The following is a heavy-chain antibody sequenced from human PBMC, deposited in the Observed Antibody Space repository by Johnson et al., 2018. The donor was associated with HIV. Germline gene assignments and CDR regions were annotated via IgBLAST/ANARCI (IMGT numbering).Heavy chain of an antibody. CDR3: ARADGSGSYFGFEI. J-gene: IGHJ3*02. D-gene: IGHD3-10*01. Sequence: APGKGLEWVSVIYSGGSTYYADSVKGRFTISRDSSKNTVYLQMNSLRAEDTAIYYCARADGSGSYFGFEIWGQGTMVTVSS. V-gene: IGHV3-53*01. CDR2: IYSGGST.